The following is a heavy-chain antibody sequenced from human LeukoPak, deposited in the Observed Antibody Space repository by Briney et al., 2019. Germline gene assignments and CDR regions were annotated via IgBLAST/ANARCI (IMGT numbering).Heavy chain of an antibody. J-gene: IGHJ4*02. CDR1: GFTVSSNY. V-gene: IGHV3-53*01. Sequence: GGSLRLSCAASGFTVSSNYMSWVRQAPGKGLEWVSGISYNGGRTYYADSLKGRFTVSRDNSKNTLYLQMSSLRAEDTAVYYCTTDGVGVEGATYDNWGQGTLVSVSS. CDR3: TTDGVGVEGATYDN. CDR2: ISYNGGRT. D-gene: IGHD1-26*01.